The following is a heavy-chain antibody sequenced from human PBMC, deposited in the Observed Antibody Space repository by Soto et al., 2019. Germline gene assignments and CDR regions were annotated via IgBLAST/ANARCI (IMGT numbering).Heavy chain of an antibody. CDR3: AKVTRELRLNYFDY. CDR1: GFTFSSYA. Sequence: PVGSLRLSCAASGFTFSSYAMSWVRQAPGKGLEWVSAISGSGGSTYYADSVKGRFTISRDNSKNTLYLQMNSLRAEDTAVYYCAKVTRELRLNYFDYWGQGTLVTVSS. J-gene: IGHJ4*02. CDR2: ISGSGGST. V-gene: IGHV3-23*01. D-gene: IGHD1-26*01.